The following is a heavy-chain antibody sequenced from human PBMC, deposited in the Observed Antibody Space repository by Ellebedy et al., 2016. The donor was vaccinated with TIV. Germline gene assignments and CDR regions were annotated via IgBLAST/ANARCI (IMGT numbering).Heavy chain of an antibody. CDR2: ISSSSSYT. D-gene: IGHD6-13*01. V-gene: IGHV3-11*06. CDR1: GFTFTDYY. CDR3: ARAATGTYNWFDP. Sequence: PGGSLRLSCAASGFTFTDYYMTWIRQAPGKGLEWVSYISSSSSYTNYADTVKGRFTISRDNANNLLYLQMNSLRAEDTAMYYCARAATGTYNWFDPWGQGTLVIVSS. J-gene: IGHJ5*02.